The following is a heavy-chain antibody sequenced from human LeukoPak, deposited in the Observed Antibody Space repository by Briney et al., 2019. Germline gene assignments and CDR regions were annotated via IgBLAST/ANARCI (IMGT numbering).Heavy chain of an antibody. D-gene: IGHD3-9*01. Sequence: GGSLRLSCAGSGFTFSSYDMNWVRQAPGKGLEWVANIKGDGSKRNYADSVKGRFTISRDNAKNSLYLQMNSLRAEDTAVYYCARGYDILTPESDYWGQGTLVTVSS. J-gene: IGHJ4*02. CDR1: GFTFSSYD. CDR2: IKGDGSKR. CDR3: ARGYDILTPESDY. V-gene: IGHV3-7*01.